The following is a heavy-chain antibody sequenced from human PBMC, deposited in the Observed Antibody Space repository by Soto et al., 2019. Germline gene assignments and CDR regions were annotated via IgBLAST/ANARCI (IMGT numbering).Heavy chain of an antibody. J-gene: IGHJ6*02. CDR3: ARDRRTTEGMDV. CDR1: GFTVSSNY. V-gene: IGHV3-66*01. D-gene: IGHD1-7*01. Sequence: EVQLVESGGGLVQPGGSLRLSCAASGFTVSSNYMSWVLQAPGKGLEWVSVIYSGGSTYYADSVKGRFTISRDNSKNTLYLQMNSLRAEDTAVYYCARDRRTTEGMDVWGQGTTVTVSS. CDR2: IYSGGST.